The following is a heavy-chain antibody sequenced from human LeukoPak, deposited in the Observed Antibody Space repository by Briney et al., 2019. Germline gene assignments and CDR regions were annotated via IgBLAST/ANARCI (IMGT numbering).Heavy chain of an antibody. V-gene: IGHV4-30-2*01. CDR3: ARGRGGIVATTPIWLDP. D-gene: IGHD5-12*01. CDR1: GGSISSGGYS. Sequence: SQTLSLTCAVSGGSISSGGYSWSWIRQPPGKGLEWIGYIYHSGSTYYNPSLKIRVTISVDRSKNQFSLKLSSVTAADTAVYYCARGRGGIVATTPIWLDPWGQGTLVTVSS. J-gene: IGHJ5*02. CDR2: IYHSGST.